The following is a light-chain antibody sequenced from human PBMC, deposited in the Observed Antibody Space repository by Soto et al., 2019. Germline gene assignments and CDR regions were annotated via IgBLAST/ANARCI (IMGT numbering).Light chain of an antibody. Sequence: EIVMTQSPGTLSVSPGERATPSCRASQAIGTNLAWYQQRPGQAPRLLIYAASSRATDIPARFTGRGSGTEFTLTISILQPEDFAVYLCQQYSNWPLYTFGQGTKLEI. CDR3: QQYSNWPLYT. V-gene: IGKV3-15*01. CDR1: QAIGTN. J-gene: IGKJ2*01. CDR2: AAS.